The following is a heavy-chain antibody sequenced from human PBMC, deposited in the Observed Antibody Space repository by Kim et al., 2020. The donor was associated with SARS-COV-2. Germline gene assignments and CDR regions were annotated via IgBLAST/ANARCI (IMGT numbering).Heavy chain of an antibody. CDR3: ARHFLYSGPADP. Sequence: SETLSLTCTVSGGSISSSSYYWGWIRQPPGKGLEWIGSIYYSGSTYFNPSLKSRVTISVDTSKNQFSLKLNSVTAADTAVYYCARHFLYSGPADPWGQGTLVTVSS. J-gene: IGHJ5*02. D-gene: IGHD6-13*01. V-gene: IGHV4-39*01. CDR1: GGSISSSSYY. CDR2: IYYSGST.